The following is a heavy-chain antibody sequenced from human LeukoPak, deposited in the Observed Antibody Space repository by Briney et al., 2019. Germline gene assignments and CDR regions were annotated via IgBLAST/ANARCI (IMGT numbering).Heavy chain of an antibody. V-gene: IGHV3-23*01. CDR3: ARLPTFYYDSSGYHYDY. D-gene: IGHD3-22*01. CDR1: GFTFNNYA. CDR2: TAGSGISK. Sequence: GGSLRLSCAASGFTFNNYAMSWVRQAPGRGLEWASSTAGSGISKDYADSVKGRFTISKDKSKNTLYLQMDNLRAEDSGVYFCARLPTFYYDSSGYHYDYWGQGTLVTVSS. J-gene: IGHJ4*02.